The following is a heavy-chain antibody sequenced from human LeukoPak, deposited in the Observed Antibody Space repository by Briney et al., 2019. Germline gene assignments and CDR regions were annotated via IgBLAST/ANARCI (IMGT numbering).Heavy chain of an antibody. V-gene: IGHV1-2*02. J-gene: IGHJ4*02. D-gene: IGHD1-7*01. CDR1: GYTFTGYY. CDR2: INPNSGGT. Sequence: AASVKVSCKASGYTFTGYYMHWVRQAPGQGLEWMGWINPNSGGTNYAQKFQGRVTMTRDTSISTAYMELSRLRSDDTAVYYCARDGVPLTGTTPDYWGQGTLVTVSS. CDR3: ARDGVPLTGTTPDY.